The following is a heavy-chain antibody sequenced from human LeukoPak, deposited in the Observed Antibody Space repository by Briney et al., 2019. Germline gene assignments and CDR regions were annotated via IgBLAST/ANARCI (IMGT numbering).Heavy chain of an antibody. Sequence: SETLSLTCTVSGDSISNYYWSWIRQTPGKGLEWIGYIHTSGSTYYNPSLKSRVTISVDTSKNQFSLKLSSVTAADTAVYFCARGYDDTSAYSNPLDFWGQATPVTVSS. CDR1: GDSISNYY. CDR2: IHTSGST. V-gene: IGHV4-4*09. D-gene: IGHD3-22*01. J-gene: IGHJ4*02. CDR3: ARGYDDTSAYSNPLDF.